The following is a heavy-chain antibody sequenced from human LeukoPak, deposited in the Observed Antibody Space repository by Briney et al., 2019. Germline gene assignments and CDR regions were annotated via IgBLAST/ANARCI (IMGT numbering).Heavy chain of an antibody. J-gene: IGHJ6*03. D-gene: IGHD2/OR15-2a*01. CDR1: GYTLTELS. CDR3: ARAGERRYYYYYMDV. Sequence: ASVKVSCKVSGYTLTELSMHWVRQAPGKGLEWMGGFDPEDGETIYAQKFQGRVTMTRDTSISTAYMELSRLRSDDTAVYYCARAGERRYYYYYMDVWGKGTTVTVSS. V-gene: IGHV1-24*01. CDR2: FDPEDGET.